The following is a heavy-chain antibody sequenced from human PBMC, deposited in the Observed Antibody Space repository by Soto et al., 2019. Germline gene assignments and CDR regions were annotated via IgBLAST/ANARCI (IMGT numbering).Heavy chain of an antibody. CDR2: IIPIFGTA. CDR1: GGTFSSYA. CDR3: ARAFEMATIWAFDY. J-gene: IGHJ4*02. Sequence: QVQLVQSGAEVKKPGSSVKVSCKASGGTFSSYAISWVRQAPGQGLEWMGGIIPIFGTANYAQEFQGRVTITADESTSTAYMELSSLRSEDTAVYYCARAFEMATIWAFDYWGQGTLVTVSS. D-gene: IGHD5-12*01. V-gene: IGHV1-69*01.